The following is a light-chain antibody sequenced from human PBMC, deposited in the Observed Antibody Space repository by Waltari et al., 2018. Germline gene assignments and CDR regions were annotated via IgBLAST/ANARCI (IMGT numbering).Light chain of an antibody. Sequence: EIVLTQSPATLSLSPGERATLSCRASQSVSSYLVWYQQKPGQAPRLLIHGASTRATGIPARFGGSGSGTDFTLTISSLEPEDFAVFYCQQRYNWPLTFGGGTKVEIK. J-gene: IGKJ4*01. V-gene: IGKV3-11*01. CDR3: QQRYNWPLT. CDR2: GAS. CDR1: QSVSSY.